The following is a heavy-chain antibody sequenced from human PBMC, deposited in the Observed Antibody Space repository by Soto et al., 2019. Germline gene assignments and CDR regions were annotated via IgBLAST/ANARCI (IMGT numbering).Heavy chain of an antibody. CDR3: ARREFRVPMGYYYNCMDV. J-gene: IGHJ6*02. CDR2: IYYSGST. D-gene: IGHD3-10*01. Sequence: PSETLSLTCTVSGGSISSGVYYWSWIRQHPGKGLEWIGYIYYSGSTYYNPSLKSRVTISVDTSKNQFSLKLSSVTAADTAVYYCARREFRVPMGYYYNCMDVSGQGTTVTGSS. V-gene: IGHV4-31*03. CDR1: GGSISSGVYY.